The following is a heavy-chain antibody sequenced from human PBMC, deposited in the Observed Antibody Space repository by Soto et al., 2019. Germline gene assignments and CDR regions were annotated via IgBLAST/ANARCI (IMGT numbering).Heavy chain of an antibody. CDR3: AHIDPEIVTVGGHGGFDY. Sequence: QITLKESGPTLVRPPQTLTLTCIFSGFSLTSGVGVGWIRQPPGKALEWLALIYWDDDKRYSPSLKNRLTITKDTSKNQVVLTMTNVGPVDTATYFCAHIDPEIVTVGGHGGFDYWGQGTLVTVSS. CDR2: IYWDDDK. CDR1: GFSLTSGVG. J-gene: IGHJ4*02. D-gene: IGHD5-12*01. V-gene: IGHV2-5*02.